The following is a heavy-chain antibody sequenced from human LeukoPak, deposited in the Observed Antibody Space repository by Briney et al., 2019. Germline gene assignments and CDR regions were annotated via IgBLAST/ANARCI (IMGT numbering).Heavy chain of an antibody. CDR3: ARELSDTAIDYYYYYMDV. CDR2: ISSSGSTI. CDR1: GFTFSSYE. Sequence: GGSLRLSCAASGFTFSSYEMNWVRQAPGKGLEWVSYISSSGSTIYYADSVKGRFTISRDNAKNSLYLQMNSLRAEDTAVYYCARELSDTAIDYYYYYMDVWGKGTTVTVSS. J-gene: IGHJ6*03. D-gene: IGHD5-18*01. V-gene: IGHV3-48*03.